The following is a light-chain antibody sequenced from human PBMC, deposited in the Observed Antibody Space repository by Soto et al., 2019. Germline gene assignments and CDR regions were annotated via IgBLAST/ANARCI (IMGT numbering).Light chain of an antibody. Sequence: EIVLTQSPGTLSFSPGERATLSCSASQSVSSSYLAWYQQKSGQAPRLLIYAASSRATGIPYRFSGSGSGTDFTLTISRLEPEDCAVYYCQQYVSSPRTFGQGTKVEIK. V-gene: IGKV3-20*01. J-gene: IGKJ1*01. CDR3: QQYVSSPRT. CDR2: AAS. CDR1: QSVSSSY.